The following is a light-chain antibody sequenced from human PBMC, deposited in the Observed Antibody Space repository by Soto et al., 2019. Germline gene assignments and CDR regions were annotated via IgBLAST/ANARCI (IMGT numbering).Light chain of an antibody. J-gene: IGKJ1*01. V-gene: IGKV3-20*01. Sequence: EIVLTQSPGTLSLSPGERATLSCRASQSVSSSYLAWYQQKPGQAPRLLIYGASSRATGIPDRFSGSGSGTEFTLTISRLEPEDFAVYYCQQYGSSSAWTFGQGTKVEIK. CDR2: GAS. CDR3: QQYGSSSAWT. CDR1: QSVSSSY.